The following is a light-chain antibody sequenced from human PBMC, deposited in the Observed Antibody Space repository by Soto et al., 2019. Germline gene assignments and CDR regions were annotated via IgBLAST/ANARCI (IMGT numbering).Light chain of an antibody. J-gene: IGKJ4*01. CDR1: HSISNW. CDR2: KSS. CDR3: QQNNSYPLT. Sequence: DIQMTQSPATLSASVGDRVTITCRASHSISNWLAWYQQKPGKAPNLLIYKSSSLQSGVPSRFSGSGSGTEFTLTISGLQTDDFAIYYCQQNNSYPLTFGGGHEV. V-gene: IGKV1-5*03.